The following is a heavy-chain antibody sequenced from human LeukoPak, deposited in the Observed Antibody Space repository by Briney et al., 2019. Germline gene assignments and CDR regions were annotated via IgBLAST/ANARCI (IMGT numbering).Heavy chain of an antibody. J-gene: IGHJ3*02. CDR3: ARVGDIVVVVAATEAFDI. CDR1: GFTFSSYS. CDR2: ISSSSTYI. D-gene: IGHD2-15*01. V-gene: IGHV3-21*01. Sequence: GRSLRPSCAASGFTFSSYSMRWVRQPARDVLEWVSSISSSSTYIYNADSVKSRFTNGRDNTKNSLYLQMNSLRAEDTAVYYCARVGDIVVVVAATEAFDIWGQGTMVSVSS.